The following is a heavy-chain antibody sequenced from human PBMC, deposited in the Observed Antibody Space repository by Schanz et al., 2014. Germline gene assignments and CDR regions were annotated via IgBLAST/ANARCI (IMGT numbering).Heavy chain of an antibody. Sequence: EVQLLESGGGLVQPGGSLRLSCAASGFNFNNFAMTWVRQAPGMGLEWVSYVSRSTPDIYYADSVKGRFTMSRDNAKNSVFLQMNSLRAEDTAVYYCVRDSFFAFDYWGQGTLVTVSS. D-gene: IGHD3-3*01. CDR1: GFNFNNFA. V-gene: IGHV3-48*01. CDR3: VRDSFFAFDY. J-gene: IGHJ4*02. CDR2: VSRSTPDI.